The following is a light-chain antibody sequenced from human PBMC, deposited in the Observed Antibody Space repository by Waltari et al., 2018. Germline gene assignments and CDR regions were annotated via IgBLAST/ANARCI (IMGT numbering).Light chain of an antibody. J-gene: IGLJ1*01. V-gene: IGLV2-11*01. CDR3: CSYAGGYTYV. CDR1: SSNVGGYNS. CDR2: NVS. Sequence: QSALTQPRSVSGSPGQSVTISCTGTSSNVGGYNSVFWYQHRPGKAPKLMIYNVSKRPSGVPDRFSGSKSANTASLTISGLQAEDEADYYCCSYAGGYTYVFGTGTKVTVL.